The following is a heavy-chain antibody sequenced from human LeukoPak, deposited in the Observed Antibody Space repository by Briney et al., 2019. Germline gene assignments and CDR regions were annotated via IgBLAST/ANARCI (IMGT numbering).Heavy chain of an antibody. CDR3: AHWGSSGPFDY. J-gene: IGHJ4*02. Sequence: TGGSLRLSRAASGFTFAGYAMTWVRQAPGKGLEWVSLISGSGGSTYYADVVKGRFTISRDNSKNALYLRMNSLRAEDTAVYCCAHWGSSGPFDYWGQGTLVTVSS. D-gene: IGHD6-6*01. V-gene: IGHV3-23*01. CDR2: ISGSGGST. CDR1: GFTFAGYA.